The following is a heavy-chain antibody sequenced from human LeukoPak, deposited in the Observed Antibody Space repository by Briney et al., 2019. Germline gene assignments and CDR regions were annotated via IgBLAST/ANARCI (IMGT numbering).Heavy chain of an antibody. D-gene: IGHD5-18*01. Sequence: QPGRSLRLSCAASGFTFSSYGMHWVRQAPGKGLEWVAVISYDGSNKYYADSVKGRFTISRDNSKNTLYLQMNSLRAEDTAVHYCAKEERGYSYGPPFDYWGQGTLVTVSS. CDR3: AKEERGYSYGPPFDY. CDR1: GFTFSSYG. J-gene: IGHJ4*02. V-gene: IGHV3-30*18. CDR2: ISYDGSNK.